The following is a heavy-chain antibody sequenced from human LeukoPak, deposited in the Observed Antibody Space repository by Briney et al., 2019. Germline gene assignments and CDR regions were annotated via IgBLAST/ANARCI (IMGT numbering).Heavy chain of an antibody. CDR1: GYTFTSYY. CDR2: INPSGGST. Sequence: ASVKVSCKASGYTFTSYYMHLVRQAPGQGLEWIGIINPSGGSTSYAQKFQGRVTMTRDTSTSTVYMELSSLRSEDTAVYYCARDNARLVDAFDIWGQGTMVTVSS. CDR3: ARDNARLVDAFDI. D-gene: IGHD6-6*01. J-gene: IGHJ3*02. V-gene: IGHV1-46*01.